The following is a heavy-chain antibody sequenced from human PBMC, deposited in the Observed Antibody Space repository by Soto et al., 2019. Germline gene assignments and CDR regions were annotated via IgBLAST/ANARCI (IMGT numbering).Heavy chain of an antibody. CDR3: ARHGLGSLHGLVDV. V-gene: IGHV4-59*08. J-gene: IGHJ6*02. CDR2: IQYNGYS. CDR1: GGSITNYY. Sequence: QVQLQESGPGLVKPSETLSLTCTVSGGSITNYYCSWFRQPPGKGLEWIGYIQYNGYSAYNLSLKSXVTXSMDTSKTQFSLMLESVTATDTAVYYCARHGLGSLHGLVDVWGQGTTVIVSS. D-gene: IGHD1-26*01.